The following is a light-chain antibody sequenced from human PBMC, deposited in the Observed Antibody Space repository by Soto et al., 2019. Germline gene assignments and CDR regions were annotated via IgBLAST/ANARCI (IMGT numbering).Light chain of an antibody. CDR1: SSNIGAGYD. V-gene: IGLV1-40*01. CDR3: QSYDSSLSGVV. Sequence: QSVLTQPPSVFGAPGQRVTISCTGSSSNIGAGYDVHWYQQLPGTAPKLLIYDNNNRPSGVPDRFSGSKSGTSASLAITGLQAEDEADYHCQSYDSSLSGVVFGGGTKLTVL. CDR2: DNN. J-gene: IGLJ2*01.